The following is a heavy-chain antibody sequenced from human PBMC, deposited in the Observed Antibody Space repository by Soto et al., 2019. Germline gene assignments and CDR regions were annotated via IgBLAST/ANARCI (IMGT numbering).Heavy chain of an antibody. V-gene: IGHV1-69*01. D-gene: IGHD5-12*01. CDR2: IIPIFGTT. CDR1: GGTFGSNG. CDR3: ARGTAYSGSALHYKCYYGMDV. Sequence: QVQLVQSGAEVKKPGSSVKVSCKASGGTFGSNGITWARQAPGQGIEWMGGIIPIFGTTNYAQKFQGRVTMTADESTRTAYMELSSLSSEDTAVYYCARGTAYSGSALHYKCYYGMDVWGQGTTVTVSS. J-gene: IGHJ6*02.